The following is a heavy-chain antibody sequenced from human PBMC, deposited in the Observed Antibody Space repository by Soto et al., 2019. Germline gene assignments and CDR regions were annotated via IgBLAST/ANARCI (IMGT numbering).Heavy chain of an antibody. CDR1: GYAFTDYY. CDR2: ISAYNGNT. D-gene: IGHD6-13*01. V-gene: IGHV1-18*04. Sequence: ASVKVSCKASGYAFTDYYMHWVRQAPGQGLEWMGWISAYNGNTNYAQKLQGRVTMTTDTSTSTAYMELRSLRSDDTAVYYCARDLPGRSSLADYWGQGTLVTVSS. J-gene: IGHJ4*02. CDR3: ARDLPGRSSLADY.